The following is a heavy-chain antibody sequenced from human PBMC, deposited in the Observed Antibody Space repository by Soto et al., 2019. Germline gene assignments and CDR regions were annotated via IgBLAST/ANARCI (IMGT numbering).Heavy chain of an antibody. CDR3: ATDVDYTPFDY. CDR1: GFNFSIYA. V-gene: IGHV3-30*04. CDR2: ISYDGSQK. J-gene: IGHJ4*02. D-gene: IGHD4-4*01. Sequence: QAPLVESGGGVVQPGRSLRLSCAASGFNFSIYAMHWVRRAPGKGLDWVAVISYDGSQKYYADSVKGRFTISRDNTKNTVYLRMDSLRAEDTAVYYCATDVDYTPFDYWGQGTLVTVSA.